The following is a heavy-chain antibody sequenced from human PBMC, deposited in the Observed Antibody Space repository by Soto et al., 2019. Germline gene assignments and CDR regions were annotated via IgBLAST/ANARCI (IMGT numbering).Heavy chain of an antibody. V-gene: IGHV3-23*01. CDR3: AKTRLYDNNDYHRDGFGV. D-gene: IGHD5-12*01. CDR1: GFRFWTYS. Sequence: EVKLLESGGGLVQPGESLRLSCAASGFRFWTYSMSWVRQAPGKGLEWVSGISGDGSATSYADSLKGRFTVSRDNSKDTLFLQMNTLRVEDTAVYYCAKTRLYDNNDYHRDGFGVWGPGTAVTVS. J-gene: IGHJ3*01. CDR2: ISGDGSAT.